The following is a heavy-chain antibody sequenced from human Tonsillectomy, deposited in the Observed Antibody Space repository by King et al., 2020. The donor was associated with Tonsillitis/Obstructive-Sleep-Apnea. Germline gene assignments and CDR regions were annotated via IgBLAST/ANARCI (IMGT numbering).Heavy chain of an antibody. D-gene: IGHD2-2*01. Sequence: VQLVESGGGLVQPGRSLRLSCTASGFTFGDYAMNWVRQAPGKGLEWVGFIRSKANGGTAEYAASVKGRFTISRDDSKNIAYLQMNSLKTEDTAVYYCTRGNIVVMPAAIIVGGVTYYYYYYTDVWGKGTTVSASS. CDR3: TRGNIVVMPAAIIVGGVTYYYYYYTDV. CDR1: GFTFGDYA. J-gene: IGHJ6*03. V-gene: IGHV3-49*04. CDR2: IRSKANGGTA.